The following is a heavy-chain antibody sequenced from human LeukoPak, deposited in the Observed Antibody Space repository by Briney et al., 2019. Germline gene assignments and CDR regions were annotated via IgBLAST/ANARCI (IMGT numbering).Heavy chain of an antibody. J-gene: IGHJ4*02. CDR1: GFTFSGSA. CDR2: ISDNGDST. D-gene: IGHD5-24*01. CDR3: AKSHSEAQRGYFDY. V-gene: IGHV3-23*01. Sequence: GGSLRLSCAASGFTFSGSAMTWVRQAPGKGLGGVSSISDNGDSTYYADSVKGRFTISRDNSRDTLYVQMHSLRAEDAAVYYCAKSHSEAQRGYFDYWGQGTLVTVSS.